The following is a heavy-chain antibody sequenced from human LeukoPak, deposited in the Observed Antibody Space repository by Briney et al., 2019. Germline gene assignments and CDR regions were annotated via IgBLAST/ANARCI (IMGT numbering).Heavy chain of an antibody. V-gene: IGHV1-2*02. CDR1: GYTFTGYY. CDR2: INPNSGGT. J-gene: IGHJ4*02. D-gene: IGHD1-26*01. Sequence: GASVKVSCKASGYTFTGYYMHWVRQAPGQGLEWMGWINPNSGGTNYAQKFQGRVTMTRDTSISTAYMELSRLRSDDTAVYYCARERSGSQGGYYIDYWGQGTLVTVSS. CDR3: ARERSGSQGGYYIDY.